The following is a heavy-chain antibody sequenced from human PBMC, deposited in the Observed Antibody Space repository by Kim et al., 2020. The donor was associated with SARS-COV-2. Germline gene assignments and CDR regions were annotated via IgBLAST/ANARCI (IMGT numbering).Heavy chain of an antibody. D-gene: IGHD3-22*01. V-gene: IGHV3-23*01. Sequence: DSVKGRFAIARDNSKNTLYLQMNGLRAEDTAVYYCAKDLFTMMEPHAFDIWGQGTMVTVSS. CDR3: AKDLFTMMEPHAFDI. J-gene: IGHJ3*02.